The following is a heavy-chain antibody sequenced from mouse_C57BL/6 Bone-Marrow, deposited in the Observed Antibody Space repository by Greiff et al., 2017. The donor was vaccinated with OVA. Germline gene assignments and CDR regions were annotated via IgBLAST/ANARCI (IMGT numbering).Heavy chain of an antibody. CDR2: SSNKANDYTT. Sequence: EVMLVESGGGLVQSGRSLRLSCATSGFTFSDFYMEWVRQAPGKGLEWIAASSNKANDYTTESSASVKGRSIVSSDTSQSILYLQMNALRAEDTAIYYCARDNWDWYFDVWGTGTTVTVSA. D-gene: IGHD4-1*01. CDR3: ARDNWDWYFDV. V-gene: IGHV7-1*01. J-gene: IGHJ1*03. CDR1: GFTFSDFY.